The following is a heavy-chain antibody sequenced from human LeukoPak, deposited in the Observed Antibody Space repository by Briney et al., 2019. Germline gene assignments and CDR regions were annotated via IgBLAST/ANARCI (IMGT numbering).Heavy chain of an antibody. V-gene: IGHV4-39*01. J-gene: IGHJ5*02. Sequence: SETLSLTCTVSGCSISSSSYYWGRIRQPPGKGLEWIGSIYYSGSTYYIPSLKSVVTISVDTSKNELSLKLSSVTAASTAVYYCARRSIAAAGNPDWIDPWGQGTLVTVSS. CDR2: IYYSGST. CDR3: ARRSIAAAGNPDWIDP. D-gene: IGHD6-13*01. CDR1: GCSISSSSYY.